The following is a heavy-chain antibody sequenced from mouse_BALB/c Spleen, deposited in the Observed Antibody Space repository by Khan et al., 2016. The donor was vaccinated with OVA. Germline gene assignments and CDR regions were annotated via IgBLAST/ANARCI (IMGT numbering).Heavy chain of an antibody. D-gene: IGHD1-1*01. Sequence: VQLVESGPGLVAPSQSLSITCTVSGFSLTSYGVSWVRQSPGKGLEWLGVIWGDGSTNYHSTLISRLIISKDNSKSQVFLKLTGLQTDDTATYDCAKFTPDYYCMDYWGQGTSVTVSS. CDR2: IWGDGST. CDR3: AKFTPDYYCMDY. CDR1: GFSLTSYG. V-gene: IGHV2-3*01. J-gene: IGHJ4*01.